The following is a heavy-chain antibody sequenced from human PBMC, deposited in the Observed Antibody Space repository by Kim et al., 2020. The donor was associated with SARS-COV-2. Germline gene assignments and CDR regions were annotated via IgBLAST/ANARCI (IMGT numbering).Heavy chain of an antibody. J-gene: IGHJ4*02. CDR3: ASTNFDCSSTSCYCDY. Sequence: ASVKVSCKASGYTFTSYGISWVRQAPGQGLEWMGWISAYNGNTNYAQKLQGRVTMTTDTSTSTAYMELRSLRSDDTAVYYCASTNFDCSSTSCYCDYWGQGTLVTVSS. CDR2: ISAYNGNT. CDR1: GYTFTSYG. D-gene: IGHD2-2*01. V-gene: IGHV1-18*01.